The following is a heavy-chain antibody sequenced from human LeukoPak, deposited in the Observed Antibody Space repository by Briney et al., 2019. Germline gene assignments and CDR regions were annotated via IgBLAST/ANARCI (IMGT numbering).Heavy chain of an antibody. J-gene: IGHJ4*02. V-gene: IGHV3-66*04. CDR1: GFTVSSNY. Sequence: GGSLRLSCAASGFTVSSNYMSWVRQAPGKGLEWVSVIYSGGSTYYADSVKGRFTISRDNSKNTLYLQMNSLRAEDTAVYYCARLGYYDSSGLTSWGQGTLVTVSS. CDR3: ARLGYYDSSGLTS. CDR2: IYSGGST. D-gene: IGHD3-22*01.